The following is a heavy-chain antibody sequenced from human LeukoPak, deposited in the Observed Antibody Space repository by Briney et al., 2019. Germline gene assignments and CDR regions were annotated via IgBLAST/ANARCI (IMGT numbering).Heavy chain of an antibody. CDR3: ARWDRGQLVV. Sequence: SETLSLTCAVYGGSFSGYYWSWIRQPPGKGLEWIGEINHSGSTNYNPSLKSRVTISVDTSKNQFSLKLSSVTAADTAVYYCARWDRGQLVVWGQGTLVTVSS. CDR1: GGSFSGYY. V-gene: IGHV4-34*01. D-gene: IGHD6-6*01. CDR2: INHSGST. J-gene: IGHJ4*02.